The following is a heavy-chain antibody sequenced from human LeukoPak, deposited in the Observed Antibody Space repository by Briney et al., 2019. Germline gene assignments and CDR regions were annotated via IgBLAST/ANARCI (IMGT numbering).Heavy chain of an antibody. D-gene: IGHD3-10*01. J-gene: IGHJ3*02. V-gene: IGHV3-7*01. CDR1: GFTFNKYW. CDR3: AKVGKGYYGSGSYSSAFDI. CDR2: INQGGSEK. Sequence: GGSLRLSCAASGFTFNKYWMSWVRQAPGKGLERVASINQGGSEKYYVDSVKGRFTISSDNAKNSLNLQMNSLRAEDTAVYYCAKVGKGYYGSGSYSSAFDIWGQGTMVTVSS.